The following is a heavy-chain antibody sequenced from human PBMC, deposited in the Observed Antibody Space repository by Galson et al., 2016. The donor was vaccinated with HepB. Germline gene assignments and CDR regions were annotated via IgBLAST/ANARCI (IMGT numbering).Heavy chain of an antibody. V-gene: IGHV4-4*02. CDR3: ARSPRDRGFDY. Sequence: SETLSLTCAVSGVSIRDNTWWSWVRQPPGKGLEWIGEIYHSENTNYNPSLKSRVTISVDKAKNHFSLQLSSVTAADTAVYYCARSPRDRGFDYWGQGTLVTVSS. J-gene: IGHJ4*02. D-gene: IGHD1-14*01. CDR1: GVSIRDNTW. CDR2: IYHSENT.